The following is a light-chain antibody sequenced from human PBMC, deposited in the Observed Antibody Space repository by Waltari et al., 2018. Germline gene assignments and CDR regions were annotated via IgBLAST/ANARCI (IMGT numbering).Light chain of an antibody. Sequence: EIVMTQSSATLSVSPGERATLSCRASQSVSSNLAWYQQNPGQAPSLLIYGASTRATGFPARFSGSGSGTEFTLTISSLQSEDFAVYYCQQYNNWPPELTFGGGTKVEIK. CDR2: GAS. CDR1: QSVSSN. CDR3: QQYNNWPPELT. J-gene: IGKJ4*01. V-gene: IGKV3-15*01.